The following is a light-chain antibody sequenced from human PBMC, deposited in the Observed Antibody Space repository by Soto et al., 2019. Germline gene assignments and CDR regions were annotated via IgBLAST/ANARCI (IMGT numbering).Light chain of an antibody. CDR2: GAS. J-gene: IGKJ5*01. V-gene: IGKV3D-15*01. CDR3: QQFDDSVT. CDR1: QSIGTN. Sequence: EIVMTQSPATLSVSPGERATLSCRASQSIGTNLAWYQQKPGQAPRLLIFGASDRATGTPDRFSGSGSGTDFTLTISRLEPEDSAVYYCQQFDDSVTFGQGTRLEIK.